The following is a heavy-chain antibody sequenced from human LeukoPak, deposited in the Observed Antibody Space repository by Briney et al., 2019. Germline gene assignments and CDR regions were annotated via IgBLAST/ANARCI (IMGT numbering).Heavy chain of an antibody. CDR3: ARDRGTAMVLDY. CDR1: GFTFSSYS. D-gene: IGHD5-18*01. J-gene: IGHJ4*02. CDR2: ISSSSSYI. Sequence: PGGSLRLSCAASGFTFSSYSMNWVRQAPGKGLEWVSSISSSSSYIYYADSVKGRFTISRDNAKNSLYLQMNSLRAEDTAVYYCARDRGTAMVLDYWGQGTLVTVSS. V-gene: IGHV3-21*01.